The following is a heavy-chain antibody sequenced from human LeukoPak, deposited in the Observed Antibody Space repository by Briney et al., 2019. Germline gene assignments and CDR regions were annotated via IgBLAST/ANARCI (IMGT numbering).Heavy chain of an antibody. CDR1: GYTFTGYY. Sequence: ASVKVSCKASGYTFTGYYMHWVRQAPGQGLEWMGWINPNSGGINYAQKFQGRVTMTRDTSISTAYMELSRLRSDDTAVYYCARGFNYYDSSGYYYGKYNWFDPWGQGTLVTVSS. V-gene: IGHV1-2*02. D-gene: IGHD3-22*01. CDR3: ARGFNYYDSSGYYYGKYNWFDP. J-gene: IGHJ5*02. CDR2: INPNSGGI.